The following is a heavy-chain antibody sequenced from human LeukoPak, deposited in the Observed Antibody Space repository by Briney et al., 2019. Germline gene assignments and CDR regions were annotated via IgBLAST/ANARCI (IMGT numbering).Heavy chain of an antibody. CDR1: GYTFTGYY. CDR3: ARAVRQQLVPGYFDY. CDR2: INPNSGGT. Sequence: ASVKVSRKASGYTFTGYYMHWVRQAPGQGLEWMGWINPNSGGTNYAQKFQGRVTMTRDTSISTAYMELCRLRSDDTAVYYCARAVRQQLVPGYFDYWGQGTLVTVSS. V-gene: IGHV1-2*02. D-gene: IGHD6-13*01. J-gene: IGHJ4*02.